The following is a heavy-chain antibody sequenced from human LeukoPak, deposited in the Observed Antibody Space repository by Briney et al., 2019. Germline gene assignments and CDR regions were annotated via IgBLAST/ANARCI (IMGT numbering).Heavy chain of an antibody. CDR2: INPSGGST. CDR3: ASDRDGDYDTYYFDY. Sequence: ASVKVSCKASGYTFTSYYMHRVRQAPGQGLEWMGIINPSGGSTSYAQKFQGRVTMTRDTSTSTVYMELSSLRSEDTAVYYCASDRDGDYDTYYFDYWGQGTLVTVSS. J-gene: IGHJ4*02. V-gene: IGHV1-46*01. D-gene: IGHD4-17*01. CDR1: GYTFTSYY.